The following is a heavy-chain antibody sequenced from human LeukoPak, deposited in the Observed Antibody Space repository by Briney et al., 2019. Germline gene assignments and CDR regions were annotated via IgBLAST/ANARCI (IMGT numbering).Heavy chain of an antibody. CDR3: ATMVRGVPRNRWDYYYMDV. CDR2: IRYDGSNK. CDR1: GFTFSSYG. D-gene: IGHD3-10*01. Sequence: PGGSLRLSCAASGFTFSSYGMHWVRQAPGKGLEWVAFIRYDGSNKYYADSVKGRFTISRDNSKNTLYLQMNSLRAEDTAVYYCATMVRGVPRNRWDYYYMDVWGKGTTVTISS. V-gene: IGHV3-30*02. J-gene: IGHJ6*03.